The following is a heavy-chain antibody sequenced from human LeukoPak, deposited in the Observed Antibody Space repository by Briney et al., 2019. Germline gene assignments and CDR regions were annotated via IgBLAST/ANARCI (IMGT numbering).Heavy chain of an antibody. CDR2: ISGSGGST. CDR1: GFTFSSYV. CDR3: AEDSYYDFWSGYLE. J-gene: IGHJ4*02. D-gene: IGHD3-3*01. Sequence: GGSLRLSCAASGFTFSSYVMSWVRQAPGKGLEWVSAISGSGGSTYYADSVKGRFTISRDNSKNTLYLQMNSLRAEDTAVYYCAEDSYYDFWSGYLEWGQGTLVTVSS. V-gene: IGHV3-23*01.